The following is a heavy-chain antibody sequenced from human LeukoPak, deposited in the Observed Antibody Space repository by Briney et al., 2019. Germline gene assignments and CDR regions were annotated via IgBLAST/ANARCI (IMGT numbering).Heavy chain of an antibody. CDR3: ARDEQQLLDY. D-gene: IGHD6-13*01. CDR1: GGSINSGGYY. Sequence: SGTLSLTCPVSGGSINSGGYYWSWIRQPPGEGLEWIGDIYYSGSTYYNPSLKSRVTISVDTSKNQFSLKLSSVTAADTAVYYCARDEQQLLDYWGQGTLVTVSS. CDR2: IYYSGST. J-gene: IGHJ4*02. V-gene: IGHV4-30-2*05.